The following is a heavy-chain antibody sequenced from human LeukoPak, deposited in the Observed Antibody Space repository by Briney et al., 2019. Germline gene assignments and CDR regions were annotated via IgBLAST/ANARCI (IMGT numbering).Heavy chain of an antibody. D-gene: IGHD3-22*01. CDR2: VSGSGGYT. V-gene: IGHV3-23*01. J-gene: IGHJ4*02. CDR1: GFTFSSYA. Sequence: GGSLRLPCAASGFTFSSYAMSWVRQAPGKGLEWVSSVSGSGGYTYYAGSVKGRFTISRDNSKNTLYLQMNSLRAEDTATYYCAKDRPNYYDSSGHYYRRDGDYWGQRTLVTVSS. CDR3: AKDRPNYYDSSGHYYRRDGDY.